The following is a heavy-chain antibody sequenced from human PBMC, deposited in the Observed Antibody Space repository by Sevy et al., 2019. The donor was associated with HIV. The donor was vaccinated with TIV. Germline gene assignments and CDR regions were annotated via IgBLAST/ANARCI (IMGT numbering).Heavy chain of an antibody. D-gene: IGHD3-22*01. Sequence: GGSLRLSCAASGFTVSSNYMSWVRQAPGKGLEWVSVIYSGGSTYYADSVKGRFTISRDNSKNTLYLQMNSLRAEDTAVYYCAREDDSSGYYPHWGQGTLVTASS. CDR2: IYSGGST. J-gene: IGHJ4*02. V-gene: IGHV3-53*01. CDR1: GFTVSSNY. CDR3: AREDDSSGYYPH.